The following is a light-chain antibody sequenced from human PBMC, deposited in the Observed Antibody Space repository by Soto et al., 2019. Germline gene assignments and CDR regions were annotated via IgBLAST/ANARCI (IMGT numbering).Light chain of an antibody. CDR1: QSISSY. Sequence: DIQMTQSPSSLSASVGDRLTITCRASQSISSYLNWYQQKPGKAPKILIYAASSLESGVPSRFSGSGSGTDFTLTISSLQPDDFATYYCQQSYSSPLTFGGGTKVVIK. CDR3: QQSYSSPLT. CDR2: AAS. V-gene: IGKV1-39*01. J-gene: IGKJ4*01.